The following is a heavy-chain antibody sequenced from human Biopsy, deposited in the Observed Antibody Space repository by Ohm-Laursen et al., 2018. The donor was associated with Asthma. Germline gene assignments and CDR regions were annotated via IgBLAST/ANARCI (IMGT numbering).Heavy chain of an antibody. V-gene: IGHV3-30*18. D-gene: IGHD1-26*01. J-gene: IGHJ4*02. CDR3: AKDVFPGWELRRGPDY. CDR1: GFTFSNYG. Sequence: SLRLSCTASGFTFSNYGMHWVRQAPGKGLDWVAVISFDGSNKNYTDSVKGRFTISRDNSRNTLHLQMNSLRAEDTAVYYCAKDVFPGWELRRGPDYWGQGTLVTVSP. CDR2: ISFDGSNK.